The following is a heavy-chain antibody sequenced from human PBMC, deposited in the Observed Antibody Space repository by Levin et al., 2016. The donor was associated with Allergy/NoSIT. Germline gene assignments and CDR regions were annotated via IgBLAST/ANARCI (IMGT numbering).Heavy chain of an antibody. CDR3: ARAFSGVYYFDSPHLDF. CDR2: IIPIFGTA. V-gene: IGHV1-69*06. Sequence: WVRQAPGQGLEWMGGIIPIFGTANYAQKFQGRLNITYDTSASTVYMELTSLTSEDTAVYYCARAFSGVYYFDSPHLDFWGQGALVTVSS. J-gene: IGHJ4*02. D-gene: IGHD2/OR15-2a*01.